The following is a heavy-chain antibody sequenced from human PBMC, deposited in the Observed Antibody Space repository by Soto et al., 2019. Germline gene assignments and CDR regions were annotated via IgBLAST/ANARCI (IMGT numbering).Heavy chain of an antibody. J-gene: IGHJ6*01. CDR1: GGSISSGDYY. D-gene: IGHD2-21*02. CDR3: ARGGTAPGGMDV. CDR2: IYYSGST. Sequence: TSETLSLTCTVSGGSISSGDYYWSWIRQPPGKGLEWIGYIYYSGSTYYNPSLKSRVTISVDTSKNQFSLKLSSVTAADTAVYYCARGGTAPGGMDVWGQGTTVT. V-gene: IGHV4-30-4*01.